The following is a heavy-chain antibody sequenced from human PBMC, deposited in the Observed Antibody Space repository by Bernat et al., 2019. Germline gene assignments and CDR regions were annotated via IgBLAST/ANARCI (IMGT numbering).Heavy chain of an antibody. CDR2: VQHSGTS. J-gene: IGHJ4*02. Sequence: QVQLDQWGAGLLKPSETLSLTCAVYGESFSGFYWTWIRQSPGKGPEWIGEVQHSGTSTYNLSLESRVTISADASKNQVSLKLTSVTAADTAIYYCARRPQGVPPDFWGQGTRVTVSP. CDR3: ARRPQGVPPDF. CDR1: GESFSGFY. V-gene: IGHV4-34*01. D-gene: IGHD3/OR15-3a*01.